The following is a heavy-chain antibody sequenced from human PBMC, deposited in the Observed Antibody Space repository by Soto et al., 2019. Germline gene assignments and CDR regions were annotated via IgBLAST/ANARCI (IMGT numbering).Heavy chain of an antibody. CDR1: GFTFSSYA. Sequence: PGGSLRLSCAASGFTFSSYAMSWVRQAPGKGLEWVSSISGSGGSTYYADSVKGRFTISRDNSKNTLYLQMNSLRAEDTAVYYCAKSYVVASRSGFDYWGQGTLVTVSS. D-gene: IGHD2-15*01. CDR3: AKSYVVASRSGFDY. CDR2: ISGSGGST. V-gene: IGHV3-23*01. J-gene: IGHJ4*02.